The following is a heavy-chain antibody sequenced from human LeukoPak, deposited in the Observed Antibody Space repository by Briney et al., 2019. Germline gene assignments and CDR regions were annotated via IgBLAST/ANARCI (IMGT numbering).Heavy chain of an antibody. Sequence: SESLSLTCAVYGESFSGYYWSWMRQPPGKGLEWIGEINHSGSTNYNPSLKSRVTISVGTSKNQFSLKLSSVTAADTAVYYCARGRSGSCIDPWGQGTLVTVSS. CDR2: INHSGST. J-gene: IGHJ5*02. CDR3: ARGRSGSCIDP. V-gene: IGHV4-34*01. D-gene: IGHD1-26*01. CDR1: GESFSGYY.